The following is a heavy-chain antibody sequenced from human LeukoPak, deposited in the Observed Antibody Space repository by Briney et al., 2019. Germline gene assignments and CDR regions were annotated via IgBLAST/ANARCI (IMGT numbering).Heavy chain of an antibody. V-gene: IGHV4-59*01. CDR3: ASSMSKQRGVDY. J-gene: IGHJ4*02. Sequence: SSETLSLTCTVSGGSISSYYWSWIRQPPGKGLEWIGYIYYSGSTNYNPSLKSRVTISVDTSKNQFSLKLSSVTAADTAVYYCASSMSKQRGVDYWGQGTLVTVSS. CDR2: IYYSGST. CDR1: GGSISSYY. D-gene: IGHD6-25*01.